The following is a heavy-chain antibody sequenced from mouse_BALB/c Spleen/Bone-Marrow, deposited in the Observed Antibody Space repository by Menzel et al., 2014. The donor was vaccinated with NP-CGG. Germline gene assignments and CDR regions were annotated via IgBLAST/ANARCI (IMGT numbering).Heavy chain of an antibody. CDR3: ESRGEYFDV. CDR2: IYPYNGVS. Sequence: VQLQQPGPELAKPGASVKISCKASGYSFTGYYMHWVKQSHGNSLDWIGYIYPYNGVSSYNQKFKGKATLTVDKSSSTAYMELRSLTSDDSAVYYCESRGEYFDVWGAGTTVTVSS. CDR1: GYSFTGYY. J-gene: IGHJ1*01. V-gene: IGHV1-31*01.